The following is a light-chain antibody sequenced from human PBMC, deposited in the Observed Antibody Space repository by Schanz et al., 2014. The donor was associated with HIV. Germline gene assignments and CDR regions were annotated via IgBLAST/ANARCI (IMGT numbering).Light chain of an antibody. CDR2: NTF. CDR3: ATWDDGLDAWV. CDR1: SSNFRSNA. V-gene: IGLV1-44*01. J-gene: IGLJ3*02. Sequence: QSVLTQPPSASGTPGQRVTISCSGSSSNFRSNAVNWYQQLPGTAPRLVIYNTFHRPSGVPDRFSGSGSGTSASLAISGLQSEDEGDYYCATWDDGLDAWVFGGGTKLTVL.